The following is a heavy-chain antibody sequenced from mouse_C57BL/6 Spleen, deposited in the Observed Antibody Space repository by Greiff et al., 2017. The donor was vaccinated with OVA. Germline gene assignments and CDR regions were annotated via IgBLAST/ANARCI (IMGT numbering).Heavy chain of an antibody. Sequence: VQLQQSGPELVKPGASVKLSCKASGYTFTSYDINWVQQRPGQGLEWIGWISPRDGCTKYNENFKGQATLTVDTSASTAYMELHSLTSEDAAGYFCARKYEADDGGQGTTLTVSS. CDR3: ARKYEADD. CDR1: GYTFTSYD. CDR2: ISPRDGCT. J-gene: IGHJ2*01. D-gene: IGHD2-10*02. V-gene: IGHV1-85*01.